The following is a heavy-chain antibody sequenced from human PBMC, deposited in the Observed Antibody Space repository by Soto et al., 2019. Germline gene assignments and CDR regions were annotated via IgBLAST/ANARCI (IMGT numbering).Heavy chain of an antibody. D-gene: IGHD5-12*01. J-gene: IGHJ6*02. CDR1: GFTFSGSA. Sequence: GGSLRLSCAASGFTFSGSAMHWVRQASGKGLEWVGRIRSKANSYATAYAASVKGRFTISRDDSKNTAYLQMNSLKTEDTAVYYCTSGDSGYGSSGLYYYYYGMDVWGQGTTVTVSS. CDR3: TSGDSGYGSSGLYYYYYGMDV. CDR2: IRSKANSYAT. V-gene: IGHV3-73*01.